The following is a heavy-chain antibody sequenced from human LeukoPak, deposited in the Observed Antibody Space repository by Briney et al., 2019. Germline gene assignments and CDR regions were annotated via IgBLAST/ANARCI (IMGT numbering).Heavy chain of an antibody. J-gene: IGHJ4*02. CDR1: GFTFSSYE. Sequence: GGSLRLSCAASGFTFSSYEMNWVRQAPGKGLEWVSYISSSGSTIYYADSVKGRFTISRDNAKNTLYLQMNSLRDEDTSIYYCARGGVQPVDYWGQGTLVTVSS. V-gene: IGHV3-48*03. D-gene: IGHD2-2*01. CDR3: ARGGVQPVDY. CDR2: ISSSGSTI.